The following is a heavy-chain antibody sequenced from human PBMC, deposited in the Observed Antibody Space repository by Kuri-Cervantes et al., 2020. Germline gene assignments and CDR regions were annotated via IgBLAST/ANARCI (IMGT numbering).Heavy chain of an antibody. CDR1: GFTFSSYS. V-gene: IGHV3-48*01. CDR3: AREGYDYVWGSYRYFDY. J-gene: IGHJ4*02. CDR2: ISTSSRTI. Sequence: ETLSLTCAASGFTFSSYSMNWVRQAPGKGLEWVSYISTSSRTIYYADSVKGRFTISRDNSKNTLYLQMNSLRAEDTAVYYCAREGYDYVWGSYRYFDYWGQGTLVTVSS. D-gene: IGHD3-16*02.